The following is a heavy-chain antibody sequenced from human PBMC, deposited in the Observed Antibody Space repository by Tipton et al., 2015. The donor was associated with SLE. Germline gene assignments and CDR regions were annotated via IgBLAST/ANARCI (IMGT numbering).Heavy chain of an antibody. CDR3: ARGRPIGSFDI. V-gene: IGHV4-59*01. D-gene: IGHD3-10*01. CDR2: IDDSGST. CDR1: GDSFNLYY. J-gene: IGHJ3*02. Sequence: TLSLTCTVSGDSFNLYYWTWIRQPPGKGLEWIAYIDDSGSTSHNPSLKTRVTISVDTPKNQFSLKLTSVSAADTAVYFCARGRPIGSFDIWGQGTMVTVSS.